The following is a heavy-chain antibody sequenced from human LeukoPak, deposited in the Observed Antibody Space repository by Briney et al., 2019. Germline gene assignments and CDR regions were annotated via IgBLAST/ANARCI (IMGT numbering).Heavy chain of an antibody. D-gene: IGHD6-6*01. CDR1: GFTFSSYS. Sequence: GGSLRLSCAASGFTFSSYSMNWVRQAPGKGLEWVSSISSSSSYIYYADSVKGRFTISRDNAKNSLYLQMNSLRAEDTAVYYCAREGSVSSSPDFDYWGQGALVTVSS. CDR2: ISSSSSYI. V-gene: IGHV3-21*01. J-gene: IGHJ4*02. CDR3: AREGSVSSSPDFDY.